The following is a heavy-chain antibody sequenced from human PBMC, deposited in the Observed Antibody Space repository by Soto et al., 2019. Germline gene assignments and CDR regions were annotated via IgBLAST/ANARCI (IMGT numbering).Heavy chain of an antibody. J-gene: IGHJ6*02. D-gene: IGHD2-2*02. Sequence: QVQLVQSGAEVTKPGASVKVSCKASGYTFTSYYMHWVRQAPGQGLEWMGIINPSGGSTSYAQKFQGRVTMTRDTSTSTVYMELSSLRSEDTAVYYCARDIAYIVVVPAAIAYYYYHCMDVWGQGTTVTVSS. CDR1: GYTFTSYY. CDR3: ARDIAYIVVVPAAIAYYYYHCMDV. CDR2: INPSGGST. V-gene: IGHV1-46*01.